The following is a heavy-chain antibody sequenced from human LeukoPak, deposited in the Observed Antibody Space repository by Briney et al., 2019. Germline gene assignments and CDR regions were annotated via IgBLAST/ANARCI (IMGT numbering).Heavy chain of an antibody. CDR3: ARGRVGYDFWSGYYDSPKKPYYFDY. CDR1: GGSISSGDYY. CDR2: IYYSGST. Sequence: SQTLSLTCTVSGGSISSGDYYWSWIRQPPGKGLEWIGYIYYSGSTYYNPSLKSRVTISVDTSKNQFSLKLSSVTAADTAVYYCARGRVGYDFWSGYYDSPKKPYYFDYWGQGTLVTVSS. D-gene: IGHD3-3*01. J-gene: IGHJ4*02. V-gene: IGHV4-30-4*01.